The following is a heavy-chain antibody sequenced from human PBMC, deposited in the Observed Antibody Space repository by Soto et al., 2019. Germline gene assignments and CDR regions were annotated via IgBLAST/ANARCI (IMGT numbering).Heavy chain of an antibody. CDR1: GGSISSSSYF. V-gene: IGHV4-39*01. CDR2: IYYNGRT. Sequence: SETLSLTCSVSGGSISSSSYFWDWIRQTPGMGLEWIGNIYYNGRTYYNPSLRSRVTISVDTSQNQLSLKLSSVTAADTAVYYCARRPKSGSFHYYGVDVWGQGTTVTVSS. J-gene: IGHJ6*02. D-gene: IGHD1-26*01. CDR3: ARRPKSGSFHYYGVDV.